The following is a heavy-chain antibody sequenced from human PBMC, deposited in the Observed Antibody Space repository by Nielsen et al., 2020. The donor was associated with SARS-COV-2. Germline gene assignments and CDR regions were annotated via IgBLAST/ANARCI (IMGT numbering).Heavy chain of an antibody. CDR2: ISYDGYNK. CDR3: ARSPSGRDGGGWGYFDY. Sequence: GESLKISCAASGFTFSSYAMHWVRQAPGKGLEWVAVISYDGYNKYYADSVKGRFTISRDNSKNTLYLQMNSLRAEDTAVYYCARSPSGRDGGGWGYFDYWGQGTLVTVSS. CDR1: GFTFSSYA. V-gene: IGHV3-30*04. D-gene: IGHD6-19*01. J-gene: IGHJ4*02.